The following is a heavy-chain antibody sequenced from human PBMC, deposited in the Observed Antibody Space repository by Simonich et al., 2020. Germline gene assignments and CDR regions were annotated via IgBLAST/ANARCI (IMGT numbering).Heavy chain of an antibody. J-gene: IGHJ6*02. CDR1: GFTFSSYS. CDR2: ISSSSSYI. Sequence: EVQLVESGGGLVKPGGSLRLSCAASGFTFSSYSMNWVRQAPGKGLEWVSSISSSSSYIYYADSVKGRFTIARDNAKNSVYLQMNSLRAEDTAVYYCARWIAVAGTGAYGMDVWGQGTTVTVSS. CDR3: ARWIAVAGTGAYGMDV. D-gene: IGHD6-19*01. V-gene: IGHV3-21*01.